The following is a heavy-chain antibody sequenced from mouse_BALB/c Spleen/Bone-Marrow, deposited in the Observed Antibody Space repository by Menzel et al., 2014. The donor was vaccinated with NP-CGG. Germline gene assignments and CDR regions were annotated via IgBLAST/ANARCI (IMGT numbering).Heavy chain of an antibody. Sequence: EVKVVESGGGLVKPGGSLKLSCAASGFTFSSYAMSWVRQTPEKRLEWVATISSGGSYTYYPDSAKGRFTISRDNAKNTLYPQMSSLRSEDTAMYYCARHGGKGYAMDYWGQGTSVTVSS. D-gene: IGHD2-1*01. CDR1: GFTFSSYA. V-gene: IGHV5-9-3*01. CDR3: ARHGGKGYAMDY. J-gene: IGHJ4*01. CDR2: ISSGGSYT.